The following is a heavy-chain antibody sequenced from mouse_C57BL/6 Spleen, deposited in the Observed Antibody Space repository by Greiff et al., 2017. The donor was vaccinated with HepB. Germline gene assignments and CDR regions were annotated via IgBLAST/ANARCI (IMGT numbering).Heavy chain of an antibody. CDR2: IYPRSGNT. V-gene: IGHV1-81*01. D-gene: IGHD1-2*01. CDR3: ARSGLLRLAY. CDR1: GYTFTSYG. Sequence: QVQLQQSGAELARPGASVKLSCKASGYTFTSYGISWVKQRTGQGLEWIGEIYPRSGNTYYNEKFKGKATLTADKSSSKAYMELRSLTSEDSAVYFCARSGLLRLAYWGQGTLVTVSA. J-gene: IGHJ3*01.